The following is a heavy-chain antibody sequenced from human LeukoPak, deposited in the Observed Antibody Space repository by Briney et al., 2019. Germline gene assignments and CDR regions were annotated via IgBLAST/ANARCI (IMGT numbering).Heavy chain of an antibody. D-gene: IGHD2-15*01. CDR2: ISVSGGST. CDR3: AKDSLQLILIDAFDI. CDR1: GFTFDDYG. V-gene: IGHV3-23*01. J-gene: IGHJ3*02. Sequence: GGSLRLSCAASGFTFDDYGMSWVRQAPGKGLEWVSGISVSGGSTYYADSVKGRFTISRDNSKNTLYLQMNSLRAEDTAVYYCAKDSLQLILIDAFDIWGQGTMVTVSS.